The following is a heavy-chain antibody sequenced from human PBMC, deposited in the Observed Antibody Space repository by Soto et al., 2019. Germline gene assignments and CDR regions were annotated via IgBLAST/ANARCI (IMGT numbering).Heavy chain of an antibody. Sequence: GGSLRLSCAASGFTFSSYAMNWVRQAPGKGLEWVSAISGSGGSTYYADSVKGRFTISRDNSKNTLYLQMNSLRAEDTAVYYCAKVVVTMVRGVDWFDPWGQGTLVTVSS. CDR3: AKVVVTMVRGVDWFDP. D-gene: IGHD3-10*01. V-gene: IGHV3-23*01. CDR2: ISGSGGST. J-gene: IGHJ5*02. CDR1: GFTFSSYA.